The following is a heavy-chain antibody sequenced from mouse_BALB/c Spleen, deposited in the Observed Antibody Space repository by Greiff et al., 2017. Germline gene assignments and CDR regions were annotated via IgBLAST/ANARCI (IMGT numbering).Heavy chain of an antibody. CDR2: INPYNDGT. CDR1: GYTFTSYV. J-gene: IGHJ4*01. CDR3: ARPHYYGLYYYAMDY. V-gene: IGHV1-14*01. Sequence: VQLQQSGPELVKPGASVKMSCKASGYTFTSYVMHWVKQKPGQGLEWIGYINPYNDGTKYNEKFKGKATLTSDKSSSTAYMELSSLTSEDSAVYYCARPHYYGLYYYAMDYWGQGTSVTVSS. D-gene: IGHD1-2*01.